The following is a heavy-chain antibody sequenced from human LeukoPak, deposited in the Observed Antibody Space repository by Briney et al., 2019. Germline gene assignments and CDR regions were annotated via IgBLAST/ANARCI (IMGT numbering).Heavy chain of an antibody. D-gene: IGHD3-3*01. V-gene: IGHV3-23*01. J-gene: IGHJ4*02. CDR2: ISGSGGST. Sequence: GGPLRLSCAASGFTFSSYAMSWVRQAPGKGLEWVSAISGSGGSTYYADSVKGRFTISRDNSKNTLYLQMNSLRAEDTAVYYCAKAGFWSGYIYYFDYWGQGTLVTVSS. CDR1: GFTFSSYA. CDR3: AKAGFWSGYIYYFDY.